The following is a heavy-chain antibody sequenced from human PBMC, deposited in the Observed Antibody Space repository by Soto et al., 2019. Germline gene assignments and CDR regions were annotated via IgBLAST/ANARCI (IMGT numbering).Heavy chain of an antibody. J-gene: IGHJ5*02. CDR2: IYYSGST. V-gene: IGHV4-31*03. CDR1: GGSISSGGYY. Sequence: QVQLQESGPGLVKPSQTLSLTCTVSGGSISSGGYYWSWIRQHPGKGLEWIGYIYYSGSTYYNPSLKSRVTISVDTSKNQFSLKLSSVTAADTAVYYCARGGQDIVVVVAVNPTYVVGRFDPWGQGTLVTVSS. D-gene: IGHD2-15*01. CDR3: ARGGQDIVVVVAVNPTYVVGRFDP.